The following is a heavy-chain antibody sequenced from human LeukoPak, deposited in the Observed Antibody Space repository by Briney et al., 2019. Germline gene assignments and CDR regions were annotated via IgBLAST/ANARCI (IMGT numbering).Heavy chain of an antibody. V-gene: IGHV3-30*18. J-gene: IGHJ3*02. CDR1: GFTFSRYG. D-gene: IGHD3-3*01. Sequence: GGSLRLSCAASGFTFSRYGMHWVRQTPGKGLEWVAVISYDGSNKYYADSVKGRFTISRDNSKNTLYLQMNSLRAEDTAVYYCAKDTIEVGHDAFDIWGQGTMVTVSS. CDR2: ISYDGSNK. CDR3: AKDTIEVGHDAFDI.